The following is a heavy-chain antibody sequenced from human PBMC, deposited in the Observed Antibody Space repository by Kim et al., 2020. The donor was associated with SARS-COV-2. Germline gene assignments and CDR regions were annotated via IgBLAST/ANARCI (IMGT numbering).Heavy chain of an antibody. CDR3: ARDFNWNYGVLYGMDV. CDR2: ISSSSSTI. Sequence: GGSLRLSCAASGFTFSSYSMNWVRQAPGKGLEWVSYISSSSSTIYYADSVKGRFTISRDNAKNSLYLQMNSLRDEDTAVYYCARDFNWNYGVLYGMDVWGQGTTVTVSS. J-gene: IGHJ6*02. CDR1: GFTFSSYS. V-gene: IGHV3-48*02. D-gene: IGHD1-7*01.